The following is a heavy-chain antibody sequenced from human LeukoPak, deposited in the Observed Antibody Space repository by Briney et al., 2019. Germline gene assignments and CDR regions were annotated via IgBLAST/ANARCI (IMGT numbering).Heavy chain of an antibody. CDR3: ARDITAAPGYFDY. J-gene: IGHJ4*02. CDR2: INPNSGGT. V-gene: IGHV1-2*02. D-gene: IGHD6-13*01. CDR1: GYTFTGYY. Sequence: GASVTVSCKASGYTFTGYYMHWVRQAPGQGLEWMGWINPNSGGTNYAQKFQGRVTMTRDTSISTAYMELSRLRSDDTAVYYCARDITAAPGYFDYWGQGTLVTVSS.